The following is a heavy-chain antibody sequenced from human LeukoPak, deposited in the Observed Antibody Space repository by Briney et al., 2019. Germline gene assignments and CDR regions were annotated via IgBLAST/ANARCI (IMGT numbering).Heavy chain of an antibody. CDR1: GFTFSCYS. Sequence: PGGSLRLSCAASGFTFSCYSMNWVRQAPGKGLERVSSISSSSSYIHSADSVRGGFTISRDNAKNSLLLQMNSLRAEDTAVYYCARDEWGDAFDIWGQGTMVTVFS. J-gene: IGHJ3*02. D-gene: IGHD1-26*01. CDR3: ARDEWGDAFDI. V-gene: IGHV3-21*01. CDR2: ISSSSSYI.